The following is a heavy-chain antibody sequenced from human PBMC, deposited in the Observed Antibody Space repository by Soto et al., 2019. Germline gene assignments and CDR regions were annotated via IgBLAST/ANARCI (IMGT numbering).Heavy chain of an antibody. CDR1: GGSVSSGDYY. J-gene: IGHJ4*02. V-gene: IGHV4-61*08. CDR3: ARTSRDGRGYYFDY. D-gene: IGHD2-2*01. Sequence: QVQLQESGPGLVKPSETLSLTCTVSGGSVSSGDYYWSWIRQPPGKGLEWIAYIYYSGSTNYNPSLSSRVTISVDTSKNQFSLKLNSVTAADTAVYYCARTSRDGRGYYFDYWGQGTLVTVSS. CDR2: IYYSGST.